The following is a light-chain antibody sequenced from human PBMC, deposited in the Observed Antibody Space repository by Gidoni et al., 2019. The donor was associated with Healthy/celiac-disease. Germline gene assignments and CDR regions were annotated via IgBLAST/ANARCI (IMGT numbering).Light chain of an antibody. J-gene: IGKJ5*01. CDR2: GAS. V-gene: IGKV3-20*01. CDR1: QSVSSSY. CDR3: QQYGSSSIT. Sequence: DIVLTQSQGTLSLSPGERATISCRASQSVSSSYLAWYQQKPGQAPRLLIYGASSMATGIPYRFSGSGSGTDFTLTISRLEPEDFAAYYCQQYGSSSITFGQGTRLEIK.